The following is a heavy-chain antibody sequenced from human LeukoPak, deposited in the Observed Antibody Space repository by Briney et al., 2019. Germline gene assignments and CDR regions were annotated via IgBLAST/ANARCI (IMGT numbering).Heavy chain of an antibody. J-gene: IGHJ4*02. V-gene: IGHV3-7*03. CDR1: GFALSSHW. CDR3: ARDQYDTWSRRGNFDS. D-gene: IGHD3-3*01. CDR2: VNRDGSET. Sequence: GGSLRLSCAASGFALSSHWMTWDRQVPGRGPEWVANVNRDGSETYYLDSVKGRFTISRDNTKNSLYLQMNSLRVEDTAVFYCARDQYDTWSRRGNFDSWGQGTLVIVSS.